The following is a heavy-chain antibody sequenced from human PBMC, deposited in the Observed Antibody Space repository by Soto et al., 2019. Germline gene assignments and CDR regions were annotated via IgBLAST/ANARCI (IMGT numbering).Heavy chain of an antibody. D-gene: IGHD3-3*01. CDR2: ISAYNGNT. CDR3: ARGSYDFWSGDTAGWFDP. J-gene: IGHJ5*02. Sequence: QVQLVQSGAEVKKPGASVKVSCKASGYTFTSYGISWVRQAPGQGLEWMGWISAYNGNTNYAQKLQGRVTMTTDTSTSTAYMELRSLRSDDTAVYYCARGSYDFWSGDTAGWFDPWGQGTLVTVSS. V-gene: IGHV1-18*01. CDR1: GYTFTSYG.